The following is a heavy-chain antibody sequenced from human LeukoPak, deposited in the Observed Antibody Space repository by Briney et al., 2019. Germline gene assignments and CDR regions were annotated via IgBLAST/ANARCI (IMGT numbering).Heavy chain of an antibody. CDR1: GFTFSSYG. D-gene: IGHD3-10*01. Sequence: GGSLRLPCAASGFTFSSYGMSWVRQAPGKGLEWVSAISGSGGSTYYADSVKGRFTISRDNSKNTLYLQMNSLRAEDTAVYYCAKNGVYYYGSGSYYDYWGQGTLVTVSS. V-gene: IGHV3-23*01. CDR3: AKNGVYYYGSGSYYDY. J-gene: IGHJ4*02. CDR2: ISGSGGST.